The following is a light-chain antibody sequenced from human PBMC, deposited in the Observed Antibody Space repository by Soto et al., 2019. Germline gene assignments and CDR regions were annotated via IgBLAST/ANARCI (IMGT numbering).Light chain of an antibody. Sequence: EIVMTQFPGTLSVSPGERATLSCRASQSITTKLAWYQQKPGQAPRLLIYDPSTRAPGIPARFSGSGSGTEFTLTISSLQSEDFAVYYCQQYNNWPITFGQGTRLEVK. J-gene: IGKJ5*01. V-gene: IGKV3-15*01. CDR3: QQYNNWPIT. CDR2: DPS. CDR1: QSITTK.